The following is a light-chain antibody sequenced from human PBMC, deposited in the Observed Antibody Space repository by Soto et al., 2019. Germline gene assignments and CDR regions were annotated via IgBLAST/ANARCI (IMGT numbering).Light chain of an antibody. CDR2: GAS. CDR3: QQYNNWPPPLT. CDR1: QSVSSN. J-gene: IGKJ4*02. Sequence: EIVMTQSPATLSVSPGERATLSCRASQSVSSNLAWYQQKPGQAPKLLIYGASTRATGIPARFSGSGSGTEFTLTISSLQSEDFAVYNWQQYNNWPPPLTGRGGTKVEIK. V-gene: IGKV3-15*01.